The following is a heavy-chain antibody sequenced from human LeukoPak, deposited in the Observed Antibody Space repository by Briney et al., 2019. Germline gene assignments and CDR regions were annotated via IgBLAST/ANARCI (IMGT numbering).Heavy chain of an antibody. CDR1: GGTFSSYA. V-gene: IGHV1-69*05. J-gene: IGHJ6*03. CDR2: IIPIFGTA. CDR3: ARDEVVTGDYYYYMDV. D-gene: IGHD4-23*01. Sequence: SVKVSCKASGGTFSSYAISWVRQAPGQGLEWVGGIIPIFGTANYAQKFQGRVTITTDESTSTAYMELSSLRSEDTAVYYCARDEVVTGDYYYYMDVWGKGTTVTVSS.